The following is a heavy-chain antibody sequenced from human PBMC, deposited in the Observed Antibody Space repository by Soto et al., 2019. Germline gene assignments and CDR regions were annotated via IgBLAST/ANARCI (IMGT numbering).Heavy chain of an antibody. CDR1: GYTFNTNW. Sequence: GESLKISCKGSGYTFNTNWIGWVRQMPGKGLEWMGIIYPGDSDTRYSPSFQGQVTISADKSISTAYLQWSSLKASDTAMYYCARQVAHGYYFYGMDVWGQGTTV. J-gene: IGHJ6*02. CDR3: ARQVAHGYYFYGMDV. D-gene: IGHD5-12*01. V-gene: IGHV5-51*01. CDR2: IYPGDSDT.